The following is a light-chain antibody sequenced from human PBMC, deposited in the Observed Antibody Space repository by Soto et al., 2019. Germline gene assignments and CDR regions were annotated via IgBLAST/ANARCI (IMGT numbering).Light chain of an antibody. CDR3: QTWGSGTHVV. V-gene: IGLV4-69*01. J-gene: IGLJ2*01. CDR1: CGHSSYA. CDR2: LTGDGSH. Sequence: QSVLTQSPSASASLGASVKLTCTLSCGHSSYAIAWHQQQAEKGPRYLMKLTGDGSHSKGDGIPDRFSGSSSGAERYLTISSRQAEDEADYYCQTWGSGTHVVFGGETKLTVL.